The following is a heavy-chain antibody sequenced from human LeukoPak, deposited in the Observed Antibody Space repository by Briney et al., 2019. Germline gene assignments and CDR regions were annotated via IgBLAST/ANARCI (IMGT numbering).Heavy chain of an antibody. CDR3: ARGGDYDFWCGLNYYYYYMDV. V-gene: IGHV4-34*01. Sequence: PSETLSLTCAVYGGSFSGYYWSWIRQPPGKGLERIGEINHSGSTNYNPSLKSRVTISVDTSKNQFSLKLSSVTAADTAVYYCARGGDYDFWCGLNYYYYYMDVWGKGTTVTVSS. CDR2: INHSGST. D-gene: IGHD3-3*01. J-gene: IGHJ6*03. CDR1: GGSFSGYY.